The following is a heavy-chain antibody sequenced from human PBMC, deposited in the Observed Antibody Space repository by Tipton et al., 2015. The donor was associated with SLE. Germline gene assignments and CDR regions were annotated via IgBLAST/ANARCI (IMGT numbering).Heavy chain of an antibody. V-gene: IGHV3-20*04. CDR3: ARVGAAAGYTFDI. CDR2: INWNGGTT. J-gene: IGHJ3*02. Sequence: GSLRLSCAASGFTFSSYSMNWVRQAPGKGLEWVSGINWNGGTTSYADSVKGRFTISRDNAKNSLYLQMNSLRAEDTALYYCARVGAAAGYTFDIWGQGTMVTLSS. CDR1: GFTFSSYS. D-gene: IGHD6-13*01.